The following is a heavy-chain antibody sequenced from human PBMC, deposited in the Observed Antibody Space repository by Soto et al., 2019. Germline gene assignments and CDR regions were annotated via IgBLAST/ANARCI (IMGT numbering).Heavy chain of an antibody. V-gene: IGHV3-23*01. CDR3: AKVVVAAFDAFDI. Sequence: GGSLRLSCAASGFTFSSYAMSWVRQAPGKGLEWVSAISGSGGSAYYADSVKGRFTISRDNSKNTLYLQMNSLRAEDTAVYYCAKVVVAAFDAFDIWGQGKMVTVSS. CDR2: ISGSGGSA. D-gene: IGHD2-15*01. CDR1: GFTFSSYA. J-gene: IGHJ3*02.